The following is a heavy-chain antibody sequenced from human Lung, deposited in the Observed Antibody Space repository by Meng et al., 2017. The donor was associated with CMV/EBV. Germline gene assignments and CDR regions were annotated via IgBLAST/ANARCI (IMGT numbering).Heavy chain of an antibody. J-gene: IGHJ6*02. CDR3: AKWGWGALYGGMDV. CDR2: IIPILGIA. D-gene: IGHD3-16*01. CDR1: GGTFSSYT. Sequence: SXXVSXNTSGGTFSSYTISWVRQAPGQGLEWMGRIIPILGIASYSQKFQGRVTITADKSTSTAYMELSSLRSEDTSVYYCAKWGWGALYGGMDVWGQGNXV. V-gene: IGHV1-69*02.